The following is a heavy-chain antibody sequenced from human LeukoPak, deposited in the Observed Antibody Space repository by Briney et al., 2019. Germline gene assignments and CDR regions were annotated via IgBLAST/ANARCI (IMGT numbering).Heavy chain of an antibody. CDR3: ARDQYYYGMDV. J-gene: IGHJ6*02. Sequence: GGSLRLSCAASGFTFSSYEMNWVRQAPGKGLEWVSYISSSGSTIYYADSVKGRFTTSRDNAKNSLYLQMNGLRAEDTAVYYCARDQYYYGMDVWGQGTTVTVSS. V-gene: IGHV3-48*03. CDR1: GFTFSSYE. CDR2: ISSSGSTI.